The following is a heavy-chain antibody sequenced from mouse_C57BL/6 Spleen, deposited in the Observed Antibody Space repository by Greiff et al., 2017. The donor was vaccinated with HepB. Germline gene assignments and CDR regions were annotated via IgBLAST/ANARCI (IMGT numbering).Heavy chain of an antibody. CDR2: ISGGGGNT. J-gene: IGHJ2*01. D-gene: IGHD2-3*01. V-gene: IGHV5-9*01. Sequence: EVKLQESGGGLVKPGGSLKLSCAASGFTFSSYTMSWVRQTPEKRLEWVATISGGGGNTYYPESVKGRFTISRDNAKNTLYLQMSSLRSEDTALYYCARQEGYYYFDYWGQGTTLTVSS. CDR1: GFTFSSYT. CDR3: ARQEGYYYFDY.